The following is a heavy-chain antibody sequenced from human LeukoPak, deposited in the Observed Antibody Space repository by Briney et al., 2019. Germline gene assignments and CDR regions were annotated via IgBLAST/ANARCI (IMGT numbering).Heavy chain of an antibody. CDR1: GYTFTGYY. V-gene: IGHV1-2*02. J-gene: IGHJ4*02. Sequence: ASVKVSCKASGYTFTGYYMHWVRQAPGQGLEWMGWINPNSGGTNYAQKFQGRVTITADKSTSTAYMELSSLRSEDTAVYYCASLGPSSGYYYAYYFDYWGQGTLVTVSS. CDR2: INPNSGGT. D-gene: IGHD3-22*01. CDR3: ASLGPSSGYYYAYYFDY.